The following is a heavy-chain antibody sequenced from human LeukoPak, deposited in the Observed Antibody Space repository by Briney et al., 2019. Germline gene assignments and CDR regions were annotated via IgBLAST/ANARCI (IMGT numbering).Heavy chain of an antibody. CDR1: GYTFTSYY. V-gene: IGHV1-46*01. Sequence: ASVKVSCKASGYTFTSYYMHWVRQAPGQGLEWMGIINPSGGSTSYAQKFQGRVTMTRDTPTSTVYMELSSLRSEDTAVYYCARDRNNVDTAMVYDYWGQGTLVTVSS. CDR2: INPSGGST. D-gene: IGHD5-18*01. J-gene: IGHJ4*02. CDR3: ARDRNNVDTAMVYDY.